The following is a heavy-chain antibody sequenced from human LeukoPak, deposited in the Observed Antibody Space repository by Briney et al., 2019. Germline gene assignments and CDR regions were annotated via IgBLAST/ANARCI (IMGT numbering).Heavy chain of an antibody. D-gene: IGHD3-10*01. CDR2: INPNSGGT. Sequence: GASVKVSCKASGYTFTGYYMYWVRQAPGQGLEWMGRINPNSGGTNYAQKFQGRVTMTRDTSISTAYMELSRLRSDDTAVYYCARAAVELLWFGETLGYWGQGTLVTVSS. V-gene: IGHV1-2*06. CDR3: ARAAVELLWFGETLGY. J-gene: IGHJ4*02. CDR1: GYTFTGYY.